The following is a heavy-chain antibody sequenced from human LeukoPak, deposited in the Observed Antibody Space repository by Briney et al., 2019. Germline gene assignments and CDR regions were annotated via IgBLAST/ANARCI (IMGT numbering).Heavy chain of an antibody. V-gene: IGHV4-34*01. Sequence: SETLSLTCAVYGGSFSGYYWSWIRQPPGKGLEWIGEINHSGSTNYNPSLKSRVTISVDTSKNQFSLKLSSVTAADTAVYYCARDRYCSGGSCYQYFQHWGQGTLVTVSS. J-gene: IGHJ1*01. CDR3: ARDRYCSGGSCYQYFQH. CDR2: INHSGST. CDR1: GGSFSGYY. D-gene: IGHD2-15*01.